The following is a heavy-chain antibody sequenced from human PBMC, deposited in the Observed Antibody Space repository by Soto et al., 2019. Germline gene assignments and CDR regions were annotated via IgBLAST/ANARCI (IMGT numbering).Heavy chain of an antibody. CDR1: GSTLSDHY. J-gene: IGHJ3*02. Sequence: GESLKISCAASGSTLSDHYVDWVRQAPGKGLEWVGRSGNKANSDTTEYGSSVKGRFTISRDDSKNSMYLQMNSLKTEDTAVYYCTRGYSGIDIYAFDIWGQGTLVTVSS. V-gene: IGHV3-72*01. CDR3: TRGYSGIDIYAFDI. CDR2: SGNKANSDTT. D-gene: IGHD1-26*01.